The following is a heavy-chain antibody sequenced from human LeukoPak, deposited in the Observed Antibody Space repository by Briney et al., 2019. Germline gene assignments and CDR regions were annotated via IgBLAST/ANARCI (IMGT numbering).Heavy chain of an antibody. CDR1: GFTFDDYA. D-gene: IGHD1-14*01. J-gene: IGHJ3*02. Sequence: GGSLRLSCAASGFTFDDYAMHWVRQAPGKGPEWVSYVTANGGGTYYADSVKGRFVISRDNSKNSLYLQMNILSPEDTALYYCAKILNPHAFDIWGQRTMVTVSS. V-gene: IGHV3-43*02. CDR2: VTANGGGT. CDR3: AKILNPHAFDI.